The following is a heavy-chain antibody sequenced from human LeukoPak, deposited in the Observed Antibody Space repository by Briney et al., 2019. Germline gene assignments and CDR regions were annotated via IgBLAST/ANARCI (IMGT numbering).Heavy chain of an antibody. CDR2: IYSSGIT. Sequence: SETLSLTCTVSGASISSSTYYWGWIRQPPGKGLEWIGSIYSSGITYCNPSLKSRDTIFADTSKNQVSLQLSSVTAADTAVYYCAGRPAGYWGQGTLVTVSS. CDR1: GASISSSTYY. V-gene: IGHV4-39*01. CDR3: AGRPAGY. J-gene: IGHJ4*02.